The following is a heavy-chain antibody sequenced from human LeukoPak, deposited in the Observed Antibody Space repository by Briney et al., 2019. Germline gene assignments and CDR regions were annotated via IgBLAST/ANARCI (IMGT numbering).Heavy chain of an antibody. CDR1: GGSFSGYY. CDR3: ARPRKGRFFFDS. CDR2: INHSGST. D-gene: IGHD3-3*01. J-gene: IGHJ4*02. Sequence: SETLSLTCAVYGGSFSGYYWSWIRQPPGEGLEWIGEINHSGSTNYNPSLKSRVTISVDTSKNQFSLKLSSVTAADTAVYYCARPRKGRFFFDSWGQGTLVTVSS. V-gene: IGHV4-34*01.